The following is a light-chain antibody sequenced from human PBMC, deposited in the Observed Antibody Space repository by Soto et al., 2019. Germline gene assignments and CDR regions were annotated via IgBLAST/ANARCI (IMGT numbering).Light chain of an antibody. J-gene: IGLJ1*01. CDR1: SSSIGAGYD. Sequence: QPVLTQPPSVSGAPGQGVTISCTGSSSSIGAGYDVHWYQQVPGTAPKLLIYGNNNRPSGVPDRFSGSKSGTSASLAITGLQAEDEADYYCQSYDSYLSHFYVFGTGTQLTVL. V-gene: IGLV1-40*01. CDR2: GNN. CDR3: QSYDSYLSHFYV.